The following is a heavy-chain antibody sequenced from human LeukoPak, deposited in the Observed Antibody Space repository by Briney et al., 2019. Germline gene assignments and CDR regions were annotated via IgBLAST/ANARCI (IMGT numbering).Heavy chain of an antibody. CDR3: ARDGDYDFWSGHVIDY. Sequence: GGSLRLSCAASGFTFSSYEMNWVRQAPGKGLEWVSSISSSSNFIYYADSMKGRFTISRENAKNSLFLQMNNLRAEDTAVYYCARDGDYDFWSGHVIDYWGQGTLVTVSS. CDR1: GFTFSSYE. D-gene: IGHD3-3*01. CDR2: ISSSSNFI. V-gene: IGHV3-48*03. J-gene: IGHJ4*02.